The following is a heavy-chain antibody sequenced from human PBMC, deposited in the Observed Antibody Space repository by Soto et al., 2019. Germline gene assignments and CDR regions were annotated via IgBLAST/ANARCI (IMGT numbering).Heavy chain of an antibody. D-gene: IGHD3-22*01. J-gene: IGHJ4*02. V-gene: IGHV1-69*01. CDR2: IMPIFGSA. CDR1: GGPPITNT. CDR3: ARKFDYDTSGYYYAY. Sequence: KVSCKASGGPPITNTSTWVRQGPGQGLEWMGGIMPIFGSANYAQKFQGRVTITADEYTRTVYMELSRLRSEDTAVYYCARKFDYDTSGYYYAYWGQGTLVTVSS.